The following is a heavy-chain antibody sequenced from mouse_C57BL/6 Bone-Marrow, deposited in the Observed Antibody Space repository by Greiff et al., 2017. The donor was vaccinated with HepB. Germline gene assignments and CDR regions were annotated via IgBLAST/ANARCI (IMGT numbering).Heavy chain of an antibody. CDR1: GYSITSGYY. Sequence: EVQRVESGPGLVKPSQSLSLTCSVTGYSITSGYYWNWIRQFPGTKLEWMGYISYDGSNNYNPSLKNRISITRDTSKNQFFLKLNSVTTEDTATYYCARDRGWLPYYFDYWGQGTTLTVSS. CDR2: ISYDGSN. J-gene: IGHJ2*01. D-gene: IGHD2-3*01. CDR3: ARDRGWLPYYFDY. V-gene: IGHV3-6*01.